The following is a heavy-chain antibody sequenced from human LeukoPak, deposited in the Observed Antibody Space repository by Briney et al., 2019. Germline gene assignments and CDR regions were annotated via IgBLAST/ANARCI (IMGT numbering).Heavy chain of an antibody. Sequence: GALRLSCAASGFTFSSYWMSWVRQAPGKGLEWLGYISSSGSSTYYVDSVKGRFTISRDNAKNSLFLQMNSVRADDTAVYYCARRDPGYWGQGTLVTVSS. CDR3: ARRDPGY. CDR2: ISSSGSST. V-gene: IGHV3-48*04. J-gene: IGHJ4*02. CDR1: GFTFSSYW.